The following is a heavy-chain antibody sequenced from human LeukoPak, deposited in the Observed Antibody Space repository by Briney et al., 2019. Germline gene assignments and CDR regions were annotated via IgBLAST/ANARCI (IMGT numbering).Heavy chain of an antibody. J-gene: IGHJ4*02. Sequence: SQTLSLTCGISGDGVSSNSAAWNWVRQSPSRGLEWLGRTYYRSKWYNEYAVSVKSRITIDPDTSNNQFSLQLNSVTPEDTAVYYCARSPGIYDRFYFDFWGQGTLVTVSS. CDR1: GDGVSSNSAA. CDR3: ARSPGIYDRFYFDF. D-gene: IGHD5-12*01. V-gene: IGHV6-1*01. CDR2: TYYRSKWYN.